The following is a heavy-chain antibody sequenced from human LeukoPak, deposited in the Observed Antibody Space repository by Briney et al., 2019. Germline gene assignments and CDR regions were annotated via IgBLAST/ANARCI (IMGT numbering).Heavy chain of an antibody. D-gene: IGHD6-19*01. CDR3: ARYPEDIAVATNPWSIYYYYYMDV. CDR2: INPSGGST. J-gene: IGHJ6*03. V-gene: IGHV1-46*01. CDR1: GYTFTSYY. Sequence: GASVKVSCKASGYTFTSYYMHWVRQAPGQGLEWMGIINPSGGSTSYAQKFQGRVTMTRDMSTSTVYMELSSLRAEDTAVYYCARYPEDIAVATNPWSIYYYYYMDVWGKGTTVTISS.